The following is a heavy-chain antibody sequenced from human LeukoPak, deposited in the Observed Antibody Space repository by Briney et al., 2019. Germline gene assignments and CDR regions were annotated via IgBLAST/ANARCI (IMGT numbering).Heavy chain of an antibody. J-gene: IGHJ4*02. CDR1: GFIFTDHW. CDR2: IKEDESAK. D-gene: IGHD3-16*01. V-gene: IGHV3-7*01. CDR3: ARAVDVADY. Sequence: AGGSLRLSCGASGFIFTDHWMSWVRQAPGKGREGVANIKEDESAKFYADSVRGRFTISRDNAKNSVYLQMHNLRVEDTAVYYCARAVDVADYWGRGTLVTVSS.